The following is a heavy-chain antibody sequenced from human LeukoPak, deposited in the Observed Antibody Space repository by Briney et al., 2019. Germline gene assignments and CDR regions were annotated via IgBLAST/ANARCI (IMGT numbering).Heavy chain of an antibody. V-gene: IGHV3-48*04. CDR2: ISSSGSTI. Sequence: GGSLRLSCAASGFTFSSYSMNWVRQAPGKGLEWVSYISSSGSTIYYADSVKGRFTISRDNAKNSLLLHMNSLRAEDTAVYYCARLTTVVTYFDYWGQGTLVTVSS. CDR1: GFTFSSYS. D-gene: IGHD4-23*01. J-gene: IGHJ4*02. CDR3: ARLTTVVTYFDY.